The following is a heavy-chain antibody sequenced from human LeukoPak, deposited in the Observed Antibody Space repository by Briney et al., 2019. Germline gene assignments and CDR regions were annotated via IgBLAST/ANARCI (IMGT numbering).Heavy chain of an antibody. V-gene: IGHV3-23*01. CDR2: ISGSGGST. CDR1: GFTFSSYA. J-gene: IGHJ4*02. CDR3: AKGAGSILRYFDGLLLN. D-gene: IGHD3-9*01. Sequence: GGSLSLSCAASGFTFSSYAMSWVRQAPGKGLEWVSAISGSGGSTYYADSVKGRFTISRDNSKNTLYLQMSSLRAEDTAVYYCAKGAGSILRYFDGLLLNWGQGPLVSVSS.